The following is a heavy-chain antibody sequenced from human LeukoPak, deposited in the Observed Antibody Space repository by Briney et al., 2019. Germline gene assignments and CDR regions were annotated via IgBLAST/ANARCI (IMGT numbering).Heavy chain of an antibody. CDR3: ARDPQPRPDIVVVPAARDY. J-gene: IGHJ4*02. D-gene: IGHD2-2*01. Sequence: SETLSLTCAVYGGSFSGYYWSWIRQPPGKGLEWIGEINHSGSTNYNPSLKSRVTISVDTSKNQFSLKLSSVTAADTAVYYCARDPQPRPDIVVVPAARDYWGQGTLVTVSS. CDR1: GGSFSGYY. V-gene: IGHV4-34*01. CDR2: INHSGST.